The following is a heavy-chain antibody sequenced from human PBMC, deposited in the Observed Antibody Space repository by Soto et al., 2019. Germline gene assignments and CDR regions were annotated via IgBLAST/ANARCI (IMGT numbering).Heavy chain of an antibody. Sequence: PSETLSLTCAVYGGSFSGYYWSWIRQPPGKGLEWIGEINHSGSTNYNPSLKSRVTISVDTSKNQFSLKLSSVTAADTAVYYCARVGYIWGSYRLLNWFDPWGQGTLVTVSS. CDR1: GGSFSGYY. CDR3: ARVGYIWGSYRLLNWFDP. J-gene: IGHJ5*02. CDR2: INHSGST. D-gene: IGHD3-16*02. V-gene: IGHV4-34*01.